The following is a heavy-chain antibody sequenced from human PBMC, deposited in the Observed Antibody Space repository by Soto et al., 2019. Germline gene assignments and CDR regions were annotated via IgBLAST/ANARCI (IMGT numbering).Heavy chain of an antibody. J-gene: IGHJ4*02. Sequence: QVQLVESGGGVVQPGRSLRLSCAASGFTFSSYGMHWVRQAPGKGLEWVAVISYDGSNKYYADSVKGRFTISRDNSKNTLYLQMNSLRAEDTAVYYCAKEGDSSGYSLPDYWGQGTLLTVSS. D-gene: IGHD3-22*01. CDR2: ISYDGSNK. V-gene: IGHV3-30*18. CDR1: GFTFSSYG. CDR3: AKEGDSSGYSLPDY.